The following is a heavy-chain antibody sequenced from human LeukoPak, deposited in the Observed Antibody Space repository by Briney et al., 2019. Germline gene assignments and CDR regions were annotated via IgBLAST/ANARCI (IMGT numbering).Heavy chain of an antibody. J-gene: IGHJ4*02. Sequence: GGSLRLSCAASGFTFSSYGIPWVRQAPGKGLEWVTVISYDGRRTYYADSVKGRFTISRDNSKNTLYLQMNSLRPEDTAVYYCARDLAYGDSFDYWGQGTLVTVSS. CDR2: ISYDGRRT. CDR3: ARDLAYGDSFDY. CDR1: GFTFSSYG. V-gene: IGHV3-30*03. D-gene: IGHD4-17*01.